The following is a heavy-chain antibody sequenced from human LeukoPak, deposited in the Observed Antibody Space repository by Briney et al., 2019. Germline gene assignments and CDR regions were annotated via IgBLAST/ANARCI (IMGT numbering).Heavy chain of an antibody. D-gene: IGHD6-13*01. CDR2: INHSGST. CDR1: GGSFSGYY. CDR3: ARGGDIAIDY. Sequence: PSETLSLTCAVYGGSFSGYYWSWIRQPPGKGLEWIGEINHSGSTNYNPSLKSRVTISVDTSKNQLSLKLSSVTAADTAVYYCARGGDIAIDYWGQGTLVTVSS. J-gene: IGHJ4*02. V-gene: IGHV4-34*01.